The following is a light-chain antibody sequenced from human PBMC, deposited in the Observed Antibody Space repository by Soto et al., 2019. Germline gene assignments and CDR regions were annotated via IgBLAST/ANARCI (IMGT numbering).Light chain of an antibody. CDR2: AAS. V-gene: IGKV1-39*01. Sequence: DIQMTQSPSSLSASVGDRVTITCRASKSIASYLNWYQKKPGKAPNLLIYAASNLESGVTSRISGSGSGTDFTLTITSMQPEDFATYYCQQSHSTPVTFGGGTKVDIK. J-gene: IGKJ4*01. CDR1: KSIASY. CDR3: QQSHSTPVT.